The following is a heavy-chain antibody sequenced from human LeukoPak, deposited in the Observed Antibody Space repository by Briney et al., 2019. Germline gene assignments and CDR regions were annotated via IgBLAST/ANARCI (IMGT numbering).Heavy chain of an antibody. CDR3: ATSLAVVTATSYFDY. J-gene: IGHJ4*02. CDR2: ISGSGGST. V-gene: IGHV3-23*01. D-gene: IGHD2-15*01. Sequence: PGGSLRLSCAASGFTFSSYAMSWVRQAPGKGLEWVSAISGSGGSTYYADSVKGRFTISRDNSKNTLYLQMYSLRAEDTAVYYCATSLAVVTATSYFDYWGQGTLVTVSS. CDR1: GFTFSSYA.